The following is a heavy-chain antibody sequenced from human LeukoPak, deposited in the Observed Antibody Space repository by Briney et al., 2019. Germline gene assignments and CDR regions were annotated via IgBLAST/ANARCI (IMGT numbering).Heavy chain of an antibody. V-gene: IGHV5-51*01. D-gene: IGHD4-17*01. CDR2: ISPADSNT. CDR3: ARDYGDKSLDF. CDR1: GYSFTSYW. Sequence: GESLKISCKGSGYSFTSYWIGWVRRMPGKGLEWMGIISPADSNTRYSPSFQGQVTISVDKSITTAYLQWSSLKASDTAMYYCARDYGDKSLDFWGQGTQVTVSS. J-gene: IGHJ4*02.